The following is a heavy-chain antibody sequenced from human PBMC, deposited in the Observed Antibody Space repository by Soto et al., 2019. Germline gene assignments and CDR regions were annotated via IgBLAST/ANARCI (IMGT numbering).Heavy chain of an antibody. CDR3: AREKDSSSSSYYYYYGMDV. D-gene: IGHD6-13*01. V-gene: IGHV3-7*03. CDR1: GFTFSSYW. Sequence: GGSLRLSCAASGFTFSSYWMSWVRQAPGKGLEWVANIKQDGSEKYYVDSVKGRFTISRDNAKNPLYLQMNSLRAEDTAVYYCAREKDSSSSSYYYYYGMDVWGQGTTVTVSS. J-gene: IGHJ6*02. CDR2: IKQDGSEK.